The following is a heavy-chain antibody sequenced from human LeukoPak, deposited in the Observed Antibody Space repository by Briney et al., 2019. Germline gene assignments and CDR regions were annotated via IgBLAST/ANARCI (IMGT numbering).Heavy chain of an antibody. Sequence: ASVKVSCKVSGYTLTELSMHWVRQAPGKGRERMGGFDPEDGETINAQKFQGRVTMTEDTSTDTAYMELSSLRSEDTAVYYCATNLVSSYGSDFDYWGRGTLVTVSS. J-gene: IGHJ4*02. CDR2: FDPEDGET. CDR3: ATNLVSSYGSDFDY. CDR1: GYTLTELS. D-gene: IGHD5-18*01. V-gene: IGHV1-24*01.